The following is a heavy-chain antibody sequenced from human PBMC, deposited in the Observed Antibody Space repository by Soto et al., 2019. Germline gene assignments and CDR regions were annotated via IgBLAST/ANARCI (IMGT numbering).Heavy chain of an antibody. CDR2: IWYDGSNK. Sequence: GGSLRLSCAASGFTFSSYGMHWVRQAPGKGLEWVAVIWYDGSNKYYADSVKGRFTISRDNSKNTLYLQMNSLRAEDTAVYYCASAPIGYGSGSPHPPFDYWGQGTLVTVSS. CDR1: GFTFSSYG. D-gene: IGHD3-10*01. J-gene: IGHJ4*02. CDR3: ASAPIGYGSGSPHPPFDY. V-gene: IGHV3-33*01.